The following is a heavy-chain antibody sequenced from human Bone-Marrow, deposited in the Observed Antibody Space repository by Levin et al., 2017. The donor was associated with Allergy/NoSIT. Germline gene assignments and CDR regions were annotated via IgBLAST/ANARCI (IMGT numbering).Heavy chain of an antibody. D-gene: IGHD5-24*01. CDR2: IYSGGGST. V-gene: IGHV3-53*01. J-gene: IGHJ4*02. CDR3: ARDKYQMVPGY. CDR1: GFTVSSNY. Sequence: GGSLRLSCAASGFTVSSNYISWVRQAPGKGLEWVSVIYSGGGSTYYADSVKGRFTISRDNSKNTVYLQMNSLRAEDTAVYYCARDKYQMVPGYWGQGTLVTVSS.